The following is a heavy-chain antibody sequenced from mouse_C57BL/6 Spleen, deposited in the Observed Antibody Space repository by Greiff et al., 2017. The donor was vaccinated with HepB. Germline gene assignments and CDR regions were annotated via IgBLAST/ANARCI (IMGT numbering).Heavy chain of an antibody. J-gene: IGHJ2*01. V-gene: IGHV3-6*01. CDR3: ARDEATVVATGYFDY. D-gene: IGHD1-1*01. CDR2: ISYDGSN. CDR1: GYSITSGYY. Sequence: DVQLQESGPGLVKPSQSLSLTCSVTGYSITSGYYWNWIRQFPGNKLEWMGYISYDGSNNYNPSLKNRISITRDTSKNQFFLKLNSVTTEDTATYYCARDEATVVATGYFDYWGQGTTLTVSS.